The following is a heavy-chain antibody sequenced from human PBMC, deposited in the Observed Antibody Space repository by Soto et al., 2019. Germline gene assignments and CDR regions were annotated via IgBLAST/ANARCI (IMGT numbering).Heavy chain of an antibody. D-gene: IGHD6-13*01. J-gene: IGHJ6*02. CDR2: IYYSGST. Sequence: SETLSLTCTFSGGSISSGDYYLSWIRQPPGKGLEWIGYIYYSGSTYYNPSLKSRVTISVDTSKNQFSLKLSSVTAADTAVYYCARDYSGAYYYYYGMDVWGQGTTVTVSS. CDR3: ARDYSGAYYYYYGMDV. V-gene: IGHV4-30-4*01. CDR1: GGSISSGDYY.